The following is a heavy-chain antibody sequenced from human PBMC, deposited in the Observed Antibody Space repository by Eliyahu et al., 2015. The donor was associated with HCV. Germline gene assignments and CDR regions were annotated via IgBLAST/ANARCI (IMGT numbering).Heavy chain of an antibody. Sequence: QVQLVQSGAEVKXPGTSVKVSCRSSGXSFVAXEIHWVRQASGQGLXWMGWXXPHSGSSGYAQKFQGRVTLTRNISISTAYMELSSLRADDTAVFYCARLRSSSSGTSRRYYNGMDVWGHGTTVTVSS. CDR2: XXPHSGSS. CDR1: GXSFVAXE. D-gene: IGHD6-6*01. J-gene: IGHJ6*02. CDR3: ARLRSSSSGTSRRYYNGMDV. V-gene: IGHV1-8*01.